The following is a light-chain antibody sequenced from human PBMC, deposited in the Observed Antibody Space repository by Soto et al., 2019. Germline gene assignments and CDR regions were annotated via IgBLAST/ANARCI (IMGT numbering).Light chain of an antibody. CDR2: GAS. CDR3: QQYNNWGT. V-gene: IGKV3-15*01. CDR1: QSVSSN. J-gene: IGKJ5*01. Sequence: EIVMTQSPATLSVSPVDISTLSCRASQSVSSNLAWYQQKPGQAPRLLIYGASTRATGIPARFSGSGSGTEFTLTISSLQSEDFAVYYCQQYNNWGTFGQGTRLEI.